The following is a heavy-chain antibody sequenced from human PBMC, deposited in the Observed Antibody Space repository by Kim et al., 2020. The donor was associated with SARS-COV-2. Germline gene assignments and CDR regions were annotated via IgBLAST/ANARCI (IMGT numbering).Heavy chain of an antibody. CDR3: ARGLTTTDGYRDYYYGMDV. CDR1: GYTFTSYY. D-gene: IGHD5-12*01. Sequence: ASVKVSCKASGYTFTSYYMHWVRQAPGQGLEWMGIINPSGGSTSYAQKFQGRVTMTRDTSTSTVYMELSSLRSEDTAVYYCARGLTTTDGYRDYYYGMDVWGQGTTVTVSS. J-gene: IGHJ6*02. CDR2: INPSGGST. V-gene: IGHV1-46*01.